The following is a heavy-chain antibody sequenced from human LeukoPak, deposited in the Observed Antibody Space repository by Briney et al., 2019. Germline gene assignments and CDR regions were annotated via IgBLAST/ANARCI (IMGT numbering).Heavy chain of an antibody. CDR2: IIPIFGTA. V-gene: IGHV1-69*13. D-gene: IGHD2-21*01. CDR1: GGTFSSYA. Sequence: SVKVSCKASGGTFSSYAISWVRQAPGQGLEWMGGIIPIFGTANYAQKFQGRVTITADESTSTAYMELSSLRSEDTAVYYCARATRSYCGGDCYSAPFDYWGQGTLVTVSS. CDR3: ARATRSYCGGDCYSAPFDY. J-gene: IGHJ4*02.